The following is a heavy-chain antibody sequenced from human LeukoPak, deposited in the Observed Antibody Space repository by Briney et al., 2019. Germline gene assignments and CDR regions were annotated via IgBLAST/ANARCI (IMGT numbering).Heavy chain of an antibody. Sequence: PGGSLRLSCAVSGFTFSSYGMNWVRQAPGKGLEWVSFISSSSSSYIYYADSVKGRFTISRDNAKNLLYLQMNSLRAEDTAVYYCARAPGYRNFLDYWGQGTLVTVSS. D-gene: IGHD6-13*01. CDR2: ISSSSSSYI. J-gene: IGHJ4*02. V-gene: IGHV3-21*01. CDR3: ARAPGYRNFLDY. CDR1: GFTFSSYG.